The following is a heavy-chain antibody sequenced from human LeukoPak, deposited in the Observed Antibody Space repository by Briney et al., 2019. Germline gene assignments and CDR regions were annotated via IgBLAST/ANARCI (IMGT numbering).Heavy chain of an antibody. J-gene: IGHJ6*03. V-gene: IGHV1-69*05. Sequence: SSVKLSGKASGLTFSSYAISWVRLAPGHEDDSMGGGIPLFGTANYAQKFQGRVTITTDESTSTAYMELSSLRSEDTAVYYCAIVQLERPEDYYYYYMDVWVKGTTVTVSS. D-gene: IGHD1-1*01. CDR2: GIPLFGTA. CDR3: AIVQLERPEDYYYYYMDV. CDR1: GLTFSSYA.